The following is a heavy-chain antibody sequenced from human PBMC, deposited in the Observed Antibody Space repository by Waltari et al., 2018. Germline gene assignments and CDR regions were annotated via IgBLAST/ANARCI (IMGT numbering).Heavy chain of an antibody. J-gene: IGHJ6*02. V-gene: IGHV3-23*01. Sequence: EVQLLESGGGLVQPGGSRRLSCEASGLPFSNYAMTWVRQAPGKGLEWISAIGATGVTTSTYYADSVRGRFTISRDNSKNSLYLQMNSLRAEDTALYYCAKDDGYGMDVWGQGTTVTVSS. CDR1: GLPFSNYA. CDR3: AKDDGYGMDV. CDR2: IGATGVTTST.